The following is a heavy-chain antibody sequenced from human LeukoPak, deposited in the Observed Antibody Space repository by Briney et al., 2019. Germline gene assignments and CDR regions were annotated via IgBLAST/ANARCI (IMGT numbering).Heavy chain of an antibody. J-gene: IGHJ4*02. D-gene: IGHD3-9*01. CDR3: ARVLAYYDILTGYPSDY. CDR1: GLSFSTYW. Sequence: GGSLRLSCSASGLSFSTYWMTWVRQAPGKGLEWLANIGGDGERKFYVDSVKGRFTISRDNAKNSLYLQINSLRAEDTAVYYCARVLAYYDILTGYPSDYWGQGTLVTVSS. CDR2: IGGDGERK. V-gene: IGHV3-7*01.